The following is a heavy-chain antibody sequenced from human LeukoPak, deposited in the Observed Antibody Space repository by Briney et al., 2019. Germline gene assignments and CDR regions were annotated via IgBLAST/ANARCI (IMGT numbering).Heavy chain of an antibody. V-gene: IGHV1-69*04. J-gene: IGHJ6*03. CDR3: AREKDFGVVISPRYYYYYMDV. CDR1: GGTFISYT. D-gene: IGHD3-3*01. CDR2: IIPILGIA. Sequence: SVKVSCKASGGTFISYTISWVRQAPGQGLEWMGRIIPILGIANYAQKFQGRVTITADKSTSTANMELSSLRSEDTAVYYCAREKDFGVVISPRYYYYYMDVSGKGTTVTVSS.